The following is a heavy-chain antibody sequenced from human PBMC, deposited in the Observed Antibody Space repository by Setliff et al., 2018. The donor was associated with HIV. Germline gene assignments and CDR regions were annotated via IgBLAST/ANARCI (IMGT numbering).Heavy chain of an antibody. Sequence: SVKVSCKASGGTFTSYVISWVRQAPGQGLEWMGGIIPILGIASYSQKFQGRVTITADKSTSTAYMELSSLRSEDTAVYYCARKAGYCPHGGCWSPLDYWGQGTLVTVSS. J-gene: IGHJ4*02. V-gene: IGHV1-69*10. CDR1: GGTFTSYV. CDR3: ARKAGYCPHGGCWSPLDY. CDR2: IIPILGIA. D-gene: IGHD2-8*01.